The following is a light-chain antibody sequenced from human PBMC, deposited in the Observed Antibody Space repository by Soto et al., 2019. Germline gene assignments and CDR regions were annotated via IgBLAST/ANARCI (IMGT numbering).Light chain of an antibody. CDR1: SSDVGGYIY. CDR3: SSFTSSLTLVK. Sequence: QSVLTQPASVSGSPGQSITISCSGTSSDVGGYIYVSWYQQHPGRAPKLIIYEVTNRPSGVSNRFSGSKSGNTASLTISGLQAEDEADYYCSSFTSSLTLVKFGGGTKLTVL. J-gene: IGLJ2*01. V-gene: IGLV2-14*01. CDR2: EVT.